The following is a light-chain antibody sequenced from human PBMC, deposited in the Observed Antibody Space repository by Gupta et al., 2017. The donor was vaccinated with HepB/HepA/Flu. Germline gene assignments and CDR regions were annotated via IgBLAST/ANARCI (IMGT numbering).Light chain of an antibody. J-gene: IGLJ2*01. CDR3: QSYDGSLSGSVV. CDR1: MSNIGAGYD. CDR2: GNI. Sequence: QSVLTQPLSVSGAPGRRAVISCTATMSNIGAGYDVHWYQQLPGRPPKLLIYGNINRPSGVPDRFSGSKSGASASLAIAGLQAEDEADYYCQSYDGSLSGSVVFGGGTRLTVL. V-gene: IGLV1-40*01.